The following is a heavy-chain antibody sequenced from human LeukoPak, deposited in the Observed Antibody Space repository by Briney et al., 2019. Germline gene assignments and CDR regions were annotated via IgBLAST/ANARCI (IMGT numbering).Heavy chain of an antibody. CDR1: GGSFSGYY. CDR3: ARGRITMILVAQIGMDV. Sequence: SETLSLTCAVYGGSFSGYYWSWIRQPPGKGLEWIGEINHSGSTNYNPSLKSRVTISVDTSKNQFSLKLSSVTAADTAVYYCARGRITMILVAQIGMDVWGQGTTVTVSS. V-gene: IGHV4-34*01. J-gene: IGHJ6*02. D-gene: IGHD3-22*01. CDR2: INHSGST.